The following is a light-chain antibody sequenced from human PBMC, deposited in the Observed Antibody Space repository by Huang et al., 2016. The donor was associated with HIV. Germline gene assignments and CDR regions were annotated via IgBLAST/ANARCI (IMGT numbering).Light chain of an antibody. CDR3: QQRTNWPPGFT. CDR1: RSVGAY. Sequence: EIVFTQSPATLSLSPGERATLSCRASRSVGAYLAWYQQKPGQAPRLLIYDASNRAAGSPARFSDSGYGTDFTLTISSREPEDFAVYYCQQRTNWPPGFTFGPGTKVDIK. J-gene: IGKJ3*01. CDR2: DAS. V-gene: IGKV3-11*01.